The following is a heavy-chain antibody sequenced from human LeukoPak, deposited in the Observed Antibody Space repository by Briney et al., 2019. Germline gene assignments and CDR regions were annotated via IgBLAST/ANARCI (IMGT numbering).Heavy chain of an antibody. CDR3: ARTVLGHDAFDI. J-gene: IGHJ3*02. CDR1: GFTFSDYY. V-gene: IGHV3-11*06. Sequence: PGGSLRLSCAASGFTFSDYYMSWIRQAPGKGLECVSYISTSSSYTNYADSVKGRFTISRDNAKNSLYLQMNSLRAEDTAVYYCARTVLGHDAFDIWGQGTMVTVSS. D-gene: IGHD1-26*01. CDR2: ISTSSSYT.